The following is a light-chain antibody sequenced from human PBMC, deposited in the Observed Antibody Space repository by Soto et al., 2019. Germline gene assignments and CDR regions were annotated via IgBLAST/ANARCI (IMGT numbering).Light chain of an antibody. V-gene: IGKV1-39*01. J-gene: IGKJ4*01. Sequence: DIQMTQSPSSLSASVGDRVTITCRASQSISSYLNWYQQKPGKAPKLLIYAASSLQSGIPSRFSGSGSGTHFALPLSSRHPKDFALYYCKQSYSTPFPVAGGPRLEIK. CDR1: QSISSY. CDR2: AAS. CDR3: KQSYSTPFP.